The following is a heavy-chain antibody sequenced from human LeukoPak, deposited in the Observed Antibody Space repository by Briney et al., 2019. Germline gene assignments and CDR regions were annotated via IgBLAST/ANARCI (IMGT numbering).Heavy chain of an antibody. CDR1: GYTFTGYY. Sequence: ASVKVSCKASGYTFTGYYMYWVRQAPGQGLEWMGWINPNSGGTNYAQKFQGRVTMTRDTSISTAYMELSRLRSDDTAVYYCARGITGTTPYYFDYWGQGTLVTVSS. V-gene: IGHV1-2*02. CDR2: INPNSGGT. CDR3: ARGITGTTPYYFDY. D-gene: IGHD1-7*01. J-gene: IGHJ4*02.